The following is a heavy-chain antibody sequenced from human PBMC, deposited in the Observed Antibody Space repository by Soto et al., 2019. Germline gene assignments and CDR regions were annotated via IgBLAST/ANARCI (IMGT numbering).Heavy chain of an antibody. V-gene: IGHV3-53*01. CDR3: ATWHEREHALDG. CDR2: HYDVDGS. CDR1: GLTISGKKY. J-gene: IGHJ3*01. D-gene: IGHD1-1*01. Sequence: DVQLVESGGGLIQPGESLRLSCAAFGLTISGKKYVAWVRQAPGKGLEWVSAHYDVDGSFYADSVTGRFTTSSDSSKTTVYLQMNDLRPDDTAVYYCATWHEREHALDGWGQGTTGTISS.